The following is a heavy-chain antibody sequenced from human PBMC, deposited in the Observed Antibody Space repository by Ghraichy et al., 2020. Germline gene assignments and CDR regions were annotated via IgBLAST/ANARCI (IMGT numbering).Heavy chain of an antibody. Sequence: GGSLRLSCAASGFTFSSYSMNWVRQAPGKGLEWVSSISSSSSYIYYADSVKGRFTISRDNAKNSLYLQMNSLRAEDTAVYYCARDGITFGGVIVIGMDVWGQGTTVTVSS. CDR2: ISSSSSYI. J-gene: IGHJ6*02. CDR1: GFTFSSYS. V-gene: IGHV3-21*01. CDR3: ARDGITFGGVIVIGMDV. D-gene: IGHD3-16*02.